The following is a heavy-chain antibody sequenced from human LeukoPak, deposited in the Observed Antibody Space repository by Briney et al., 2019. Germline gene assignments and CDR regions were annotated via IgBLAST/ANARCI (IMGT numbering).Heavy chain of an antibody. J-gene: IGHJ4*02. D-gene: IGHD5-24*01. Sequence: PGGSLRLSCAASGFTFRSYDMHWVRQPTGKGLEWVSAIDSAGDPYYPGSVKGRFTISRENAKNSLHLQMNSLRAEDTAVYYCARGQGLQLKSGSDYWGQGTLVTVSS. CDR1: GFTFRSYD. V-gene: IGHV3-13*05. CDR2: IDSAGDP. CDR3: ARGQGLQLKSGSDY.